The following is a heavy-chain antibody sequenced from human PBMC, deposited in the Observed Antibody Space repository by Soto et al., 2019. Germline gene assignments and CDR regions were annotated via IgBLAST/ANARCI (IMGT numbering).Heavy chain of an antibody. V-gene: IGHV4-39*01. D-gene: IGHD2-8*02. CDR2: VFYSGTT. J-gene: IGHJ4*02. CDR1: GDSINSPGYN. Sequence: HSESMDIASTVCGDSINSPGYNWGLVRQPPGKGPEWIGTVFYSGTTQYNPSLRSRLAMSVDTSKSQVSLTLTSVTAADTAVYYCTTLASGHFDSWGQGAQVTVSS. CDR3: TTLASGHFDS.